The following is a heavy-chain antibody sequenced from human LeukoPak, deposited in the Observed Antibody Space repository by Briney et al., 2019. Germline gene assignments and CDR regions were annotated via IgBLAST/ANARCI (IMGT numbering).Heavy chain of an antibody. CDR2: INPNSGGT. CDR3: ARDRDRYYDSSGPGDY. D-gene: IGHD3-22*01. Sequence: ASVKVSCKASGYTFTSYDINWVRQAPGQGLERMGWINPNSGGTNYAQKFQGRVTMTRDTSISTAYMELSRLRSDDTAVYYCARDRDRYYDSSGPGDYWGQGTLVTVSS. J-gene: IGHJ4*02. CDR1: GYTFTSYD. V-gene: IGHV1-2*02.